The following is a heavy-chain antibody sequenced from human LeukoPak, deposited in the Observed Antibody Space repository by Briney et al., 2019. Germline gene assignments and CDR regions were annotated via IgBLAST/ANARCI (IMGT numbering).Heavy chain of an antibody. J-gene: IGHJ3*02. D-gene: IGHD3-22*01. CDR3: ARVHYYDSRYEAFDI. CDR1: GGSISSGGYS. Sequence: SQTLSLTCAVSGGSISSGGYSWSWIRQPPVKGLEWIGYIYHSGSTYYNPSLKSRVTISVDRSKNQFSLKLSSVTAADTAVYYCARVHYYDSRYEAFDIRGQGTMVTVSS. CDR2: IYHSGST. V-gene: IGHV4-30-2*01.